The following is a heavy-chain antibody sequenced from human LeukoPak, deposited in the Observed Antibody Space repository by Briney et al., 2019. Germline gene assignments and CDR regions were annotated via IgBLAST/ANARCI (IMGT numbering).Heavy chain of an antibody. V-gene: IGHV1-18*01. CDR2: ISAYNGNT. CDR1: GYTFTSYG. D-gene: IGHD3-22*01. CDR3: AKVKGDSSGYSDDYYFDY. Sequence: ASVKVSCKASGYTFTSYGISWMRQAPGQGLEWMGWISAYNGNTNYAQKFQGRVTMTTDTSTSTAYMELRSLRSDDTAVCYCAKVKGDSSGYSDDYYFDYWGQGTLVTVSS. J-gene: IGHJ4*02.